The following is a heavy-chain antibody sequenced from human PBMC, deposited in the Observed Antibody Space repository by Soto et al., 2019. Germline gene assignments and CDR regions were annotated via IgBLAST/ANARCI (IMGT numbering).Heavy chain of an antibody. V-gene: IGHV4-4*02. D-gene: IGHD6-13*01. Sequence: XETLSLSCSVSGGSSSSSHWWSWVRQPPGKGLEWIGEIYRSGSTNYNPSLKSRVTISVDKSKNQFSLKLSSVTAADTAVYYCARGRPAAGDYWGQGTLVTVSS. CDR3: ARGRPAAGDY. CDR2: IYRSGST. J-gene: IGHJ4*02. CDR1: GGSSSSSHW.